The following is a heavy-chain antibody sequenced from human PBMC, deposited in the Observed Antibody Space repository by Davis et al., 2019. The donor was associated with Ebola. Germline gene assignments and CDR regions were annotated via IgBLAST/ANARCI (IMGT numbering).Heavy chain of an antibody. V-gene: IGHV4-59*11. D-gene: IGHD2/OR15-2a*01. CDR1: GGSISSHY. CDR3: ARGASIEAFDI. CDR2: IYYSGST. J-gene: IGHJ3*02. Sequence: PSETLSLTCTVSGGSISSHYWSWIRQPPGKGLEWIGYIYYSGSTYYNPSLKSRVTISVDTSKNQFSLKLSSVTAADTAVYYCARGASIEAFDIWGQGTMVTVSS.